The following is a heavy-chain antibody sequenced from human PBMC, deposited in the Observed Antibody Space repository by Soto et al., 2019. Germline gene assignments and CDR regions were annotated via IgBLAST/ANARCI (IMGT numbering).Heavy chain of an antibody. J-gene: IGHJ6*02. CDR1: GFTFSSYG. D-gene: IGHD3-16*01. CDR3: AKEGGGYYYYGMDV. V-gene: IGHV3-30*18. Sequence: QVQLVESGGGVVQPGRSLRLSCAASGFTFSSYGMHWVRQAPGKGLEWVAVISYDGSNKYYADSVKGRFTISRDNSKNTLYLQMNSLRAEDTAVYYWAKEGGGYYYYGMDVWGQGTTVTVSS. CDR2: ISYDGSNK.